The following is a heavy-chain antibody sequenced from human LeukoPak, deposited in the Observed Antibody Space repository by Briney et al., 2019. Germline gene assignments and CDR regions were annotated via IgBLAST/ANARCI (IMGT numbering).Heavy chain of an antibody. D-gene: IGHD6-19*01. V-gene: IGHV4-4*07. J-gene: IGHJ3*02. CDR1: GGSISSYH. CDR3: ARDRGIAVAGIGAFDI. Sequence: PSETLSLTCTVSGGSISSYHWSWIRQPAGKGLEWIGRIYTSGSTNYNPSLKSRVTISVDTSKNQFSLKLSSVTAADTAAYYCARDRGIAVAGIGAFDIWGQGTMVTVSS. CDR2: IYTSGST.